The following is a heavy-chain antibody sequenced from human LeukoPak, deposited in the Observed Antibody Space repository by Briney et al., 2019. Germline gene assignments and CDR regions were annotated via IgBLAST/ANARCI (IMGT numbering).Heavy chain of an antibody. V-gene: IGHV4-61*02. J-gene: IGHJ4*02. CDR3: ARDGYSAIDY. CDR1: GDSISSGDYY. CDR2: ISSSGST. Sequence: SETLSLTCTVSGDSISSGDYYWSWIRQPAGKGLEWIGRISSSGSTNYNPSLKSRVTISVDTSKKQFSLKLTSVTAADTAVYYCARDGYSAIDYWGQGTLVTVSS. D-gene: IGHD1-26*01.